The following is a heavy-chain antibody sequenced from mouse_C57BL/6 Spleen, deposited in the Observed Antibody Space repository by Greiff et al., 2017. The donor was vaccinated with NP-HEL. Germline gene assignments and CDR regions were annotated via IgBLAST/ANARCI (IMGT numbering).Heavy chain of an antibody. CDR3: ARGYYYGSRGGFFDY. D-gene: IGHD1-1*01. J-gene: IGHJ2*01. CDR2: IYPGDGDT. Sequence: QVQLQQSGPELVKPGASVKISCKASGYAFSSSWMNWVKQRPGKGLEWIGRIYPGDGDTNYNGKFKGKATLTADKSSSTAYMQLSSLTSEDSAVYFCARGYYYGSRGGFFDYWGQGTTLTVSS. CDR1: GYAFSSSW. V-gene: IGHV1-82*01.